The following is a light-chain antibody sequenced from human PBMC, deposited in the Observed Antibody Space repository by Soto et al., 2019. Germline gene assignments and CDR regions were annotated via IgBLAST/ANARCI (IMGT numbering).Light chain of an antibody. Sequence: DIQMTQSPSSLSASVGDTVTITCRASQSISHYLNWYQQKPGKAPNLLIFAASSLQSGVPSRFSGSGSGTGFTLTISSLQPDDFATYYCQQSYSSPYTFAQGTKLDIK. CDR2: AAS. J-gene: IGKJ2*01. CDR1: QSISHY. V-gene: IGKV1-39*01. CDR3: QQSYSSPYT.